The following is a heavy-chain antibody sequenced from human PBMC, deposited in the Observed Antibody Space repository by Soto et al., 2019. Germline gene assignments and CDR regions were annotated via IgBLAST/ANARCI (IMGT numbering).Heavy chain of an antibody. J-gene: IGHJ4*02. D-gene: IGHD3-22*01. CDR3: AILGTEYFDNSDNYFDF. CDR1: GYTLTRYS. V-gene: IGHV1-3*05. Sequence: QVQLVQSGAEEMKPGASVKVSCKASGYTLTRYSIHWVRPAPGQRLEWMGWINAGNGNTKFSQKFQGRVTITRDTSASTAYMELRGLRSEDTAVYYCAILGTEYFDNSDNYFDFWGQGTLVTVSS. CDR2: INAGNGNT.